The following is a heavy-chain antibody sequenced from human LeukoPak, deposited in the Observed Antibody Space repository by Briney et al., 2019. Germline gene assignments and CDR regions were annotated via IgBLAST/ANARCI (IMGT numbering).Heavy chain of an antibody. Sequence: GGSLRLSCAASGFTFSSYWMHWVRQGPGKGLVWVSRINSDESSTNYADSVKGRFTISRDNAKNTLYLQMNSLRVEDTAVYYCACQVLGVVLWGQGTLVTVSS. D-gene: IGHD3-16*01. CDR3: ACQVLGVVL. CDR2: INSDESST. J-gene: IGHJ4*02. V-gene: IGHV3-74*01. CDR1: GFTFSSYW.